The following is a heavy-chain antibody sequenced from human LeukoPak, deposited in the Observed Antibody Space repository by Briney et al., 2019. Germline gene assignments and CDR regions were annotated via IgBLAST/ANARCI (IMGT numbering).Heavy chain of an antibody. CDR1: GGTFSSYA. CDR3: ARPWGLRLGELSS. CDR2: IIPIFGTA. Sequence: ASVKVSCKASGGTFSSYAISWVRQAPGQGLEWMGGIIPIFGTANYAQKFQGRVTITADESTSTAYMELSSLRSEDTAVYYCARPWGLRLGELSSWGQGTLVTVSS. D-gene: IGHD3-16*02. J-gene: IGHJ5*02. V-gene: IGHV1-69*01.